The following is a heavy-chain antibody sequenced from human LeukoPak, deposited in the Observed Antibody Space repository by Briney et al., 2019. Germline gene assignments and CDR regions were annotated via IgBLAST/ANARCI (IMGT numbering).Heavy chain of an antibody. CDR2: IHHDGRI. CDR1: GGSIDSTNW. J-gene: IGHJ4*02. Sequence: ASENLSLTCDVSGGSIDSTNWWKWVRQPPGKGLEWIGEIHHDGRINYNPSLKSRVTLSVDKSKNQFSLRLNSVTAADTAMYYCARSHDHLWGNYPDYWGQGTLVTVSS. CDR3: ARSHDHLWGNYPDY. D-gene: IGHD3-16*02. V-gene: IGHV4-4*02.